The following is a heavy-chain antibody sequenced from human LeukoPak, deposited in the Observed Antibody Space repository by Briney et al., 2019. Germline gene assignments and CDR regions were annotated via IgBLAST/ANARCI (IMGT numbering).Heavy chain of an antibody. Sequence: PSETLSLTCTVSGGSISGSSFYWGWIRQPPGKGLEWIGSMYDYGSTFYSPSLKSRVTISIDTSKNQFSLKLKPVTAADTAVYFCARHYGLNYYDSSAYEFWGQGTLVTVSS. CDR2: MYDYGST. CDR1: GGSISGSSFY. V-gene: IGHV4-39*01. D-gene: IGHD3-22*01. CDR3: ARHYGLNYYDSSAYEF. J-gene: IGHJ4*02.